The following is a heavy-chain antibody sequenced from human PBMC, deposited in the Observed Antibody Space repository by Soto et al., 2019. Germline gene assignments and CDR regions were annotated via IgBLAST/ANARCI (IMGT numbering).Heavy chain of an antibody. CDR3: ASSNIVVVVAATRQDAFDI. D-gene: IGHD2-15*01. Sequence: SETLSLTCTVSGGSISSSSYYWGWIRQPPGKGLEWIGSFYYSGSTYYNPSLKSRVTISVDTSKNQFSLKLSSVTAADTAVYYCASSNIVVVVAATRQDAFDIWGQGTMVTVSS. J-gene: IGHJ3*02. CDR2: FYYSGST. CDR1: GGSISSSSYY. V-gene: IGHV4-39*01.